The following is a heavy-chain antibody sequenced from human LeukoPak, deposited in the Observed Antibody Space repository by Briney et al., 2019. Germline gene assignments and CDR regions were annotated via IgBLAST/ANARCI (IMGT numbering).Heavy chain of an antibody. Sequence: PSETLSLTCTVSGGSISGYFGSWSRQPPGKGPEWSGYIYSTGTTNYSPSLSSRVTISVDTSKNQLSLNLRFVTATDTAVYHCARHTPPPTGFCSGTSCFMSGSQYFYMDVWGKGTSVTVS. CDR2: IYSTGTT. V-gene: IGHV4-4*09. CDR3: ARHTPPPTGFCSGTSCFMSGSQYFYMDV. D-gene: IGHD2-2*01. CDR1: GGSISGYF. J-gene: IGHJ6*03.